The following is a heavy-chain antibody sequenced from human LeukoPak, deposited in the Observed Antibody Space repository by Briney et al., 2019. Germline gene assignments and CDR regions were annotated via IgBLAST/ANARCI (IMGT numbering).Heavy chain of an antibody. J-gene: IGHJ4*02. D-gene: IGHD3-10*01. CDR3: TISAPGKRYFDN. V-gene: IGHV3-74*03. Sequence: GGSLRLSCAASGFTFSNYWMYWVRQAPGKGLVCVSRINTDGSSTSYADSVTGRFTISRDDAKNTLYLQMNSPRTEDTAVYYCTISAPGKRYFDNWGQGTLVTVSS. CDR2: INTDGSST. CDR1: GFTFSNYW.